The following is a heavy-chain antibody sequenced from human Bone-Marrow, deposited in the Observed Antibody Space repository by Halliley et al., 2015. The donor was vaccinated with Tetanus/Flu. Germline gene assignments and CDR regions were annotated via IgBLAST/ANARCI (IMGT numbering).Heavy chain of an antibody. Sequence: WIRQPPGKGLEWIGYIYYSGTTNYNPSLKSRVTISVDTSKNQFSLKLNSVTAADTAVYYCVRDRSWLVLPSAMDVWGQGP. CDR3: VRDRSWLVLPSAMDV. D-gene: IGHD3-22*01. CDR2: IYYSGTT. J-gene: IGHJ6*02. V-gene: IGHV4-59*01.